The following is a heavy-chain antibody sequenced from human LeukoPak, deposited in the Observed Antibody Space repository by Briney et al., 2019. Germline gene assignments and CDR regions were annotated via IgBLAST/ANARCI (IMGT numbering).Heavy chain of an antibody. J-gene: IGHJ6*03. CDR3: AKLGGHPLHNYFVGV. CDR2: ILDRGYST. CDR1: GFTFSSYA. V-gene: IGHV3-23*01. D-gene: IGHD3-16*01. Sequence: GGSLRLSCVASGFTFSSYAMSWVRQAPGKGLGWVSGILDRGYSTYYANSVKGRFTISRDNSNNTLYLQMNSLRAEDTAVYYCAKLGGHPLHNYFVGVWGKGTTVAVSS.